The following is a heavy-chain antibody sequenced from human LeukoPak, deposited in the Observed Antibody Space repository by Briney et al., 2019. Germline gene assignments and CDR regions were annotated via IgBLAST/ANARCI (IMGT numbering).Heavy chain of an antibody. CDR3: ARSRGGSGSYYKQTFDY. J-gene: IGHJ4*02. CDR1: GFTFSSYS. V-gene: IGHV3-21*04. Sequence: GGSLRLSCAASGFTFSSYSMNWVRQAPGKGLEWVSSISSSSSYIYYADSVKGRFTISRDNSKNTLYMQMNSLRAEDTAVYYCARSRGGSGSYYKQTFDYWGQGTQVTVSS. D-gene: IGHD3-10*01. CDR2: ISSSSSYI.